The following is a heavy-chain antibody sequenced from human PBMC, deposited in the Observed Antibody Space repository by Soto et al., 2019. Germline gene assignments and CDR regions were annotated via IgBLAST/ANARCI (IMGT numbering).Heavy chain of an antibody. CDR1: GFTFSSYS. Sequence: GGSLRLSCAASGFTFSSYSMNWVRQAPGKGLEWISYIRSSSDTIYYVDSVKGRFTISRDDVKESLSLQMNSLTVDDSGVYYCARASRSGYTGYALDHWGQGALVTVSS. V-gene: IGHV3-48*04. D-gene: IGHD5-12*01. CDR3: ARASRSGYTGYALDH. J-gene: IGHJ4*02. CDR2: IRSSSDTI.